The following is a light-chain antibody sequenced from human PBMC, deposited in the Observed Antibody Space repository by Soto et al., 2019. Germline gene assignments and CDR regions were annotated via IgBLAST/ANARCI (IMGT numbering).Light chain of an antibody. Sequence: DIEMTQSPSSLSASVGDRVTITCRAGQSISNYLNWYQHKPGKVPKLLIYAASSLQSGVPTRFSGSGSGTDFTLTISRLQPEDFATYYCQQSYGTPLTFGGGTKVEIK. J-gene: IGKJ4*02. CDR1: QSISNY. CDR3: QQSYGTPLT. CDR2: AAS. V-gene: IGKV1-39*01.